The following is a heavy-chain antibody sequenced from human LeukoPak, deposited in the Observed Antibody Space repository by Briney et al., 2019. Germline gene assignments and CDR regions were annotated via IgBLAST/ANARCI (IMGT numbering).Heavy chain of an antibody. CDR1: GFTFSSYA. Sequence: PGGSLRLSCAASGFTFSSYAMPWVRQAPGKGLEWVAVISYDGSNKYYADSVKGRFTISRDNFKNTLYLQMNSLRAEDTAVYYCARGGDMDVWGQGTTVTVSS. J-gene: IGHJ6*02. V-gene: IGHV3-30-3*01. CDR2: ISYDGSNK. D-gene: IGHD3-10*01. CDR3: ARGGDMDV.